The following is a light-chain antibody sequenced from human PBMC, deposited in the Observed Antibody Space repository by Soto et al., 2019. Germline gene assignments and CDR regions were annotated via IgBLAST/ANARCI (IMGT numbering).Light chain of an antibody. CDR1: QSISSW. J-gene: IGKJ1*01. CDR3: QQYNSYWT. Sequence: DIQVTQSPSTLSASVGDRVTITCRASQSISSWLAWYQQKPGKAPQLLIYDVSTLESGVPSRFSGSGSGTEFTLTISSLQPDDFATYYCQQYNSYWTFGQGTKV. CDR2: DVS. V-gene: IGKV1-5*01.